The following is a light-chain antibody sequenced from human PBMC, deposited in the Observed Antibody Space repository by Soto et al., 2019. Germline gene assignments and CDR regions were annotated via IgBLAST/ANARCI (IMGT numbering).Light chain of an antibody. CDR3: LQVSSFPRT. J-gene: IGKJ1*01. Sequence: DIQMTQSPSTLSASVGERFTITCRSSQSISSCLAGYQEKPGKAPEVVIYDASSLQSGVPSRFSGSGSGTEFILSINSLQPEDIATYYCLQVSSFPRTFGQGTKV. CDR1: QSISSC. V-gene: IGKV1-5*01. CDR2: DAS.